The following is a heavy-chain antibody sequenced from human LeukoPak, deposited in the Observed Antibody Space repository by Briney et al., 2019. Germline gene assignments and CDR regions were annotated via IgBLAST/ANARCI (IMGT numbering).Heavy chain of an antibody. V-gene: IGHV4-59*01. Sequence: SETLSLTCTVAGGSMSGYHWSWIRQTPGRGLEWIGHIYYCGTTYYNPSLKSRVTISIEMSENQFSPNLSSVTAADTAVYYCARYEEFGRNHHYLDAWGKGTTVTVSS. J-gene: IGHJ6*03. CDR1: GGSMSGYH. D-gene: IGHD1-14*01. CDR3: ARYEEFGRNHHYLDA. CDR2: IYYCGTT.